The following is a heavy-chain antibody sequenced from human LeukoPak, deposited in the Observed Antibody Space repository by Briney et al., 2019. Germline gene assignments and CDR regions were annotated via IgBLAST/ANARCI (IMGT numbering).Heavy chain of an antibody. V-gene: IGHV3-66*01. CDR3: ARGFYRFWSGYYYDY. J-gene: IGHJ4*02. Sequence: GGSLRLSCAASEFSVGSNYMTWVRQAPGKGLEWVSLIYSGGSTYYADSVKGRFTISRDNSKNTLYLQMNSLRAEDTAVYYCARGFYRFWSGYYYDYWGQGTLVAVSS. CDR1: EFSVGSNY. D-gene: IGHD3-3*01. CDR2: IYSGGST.